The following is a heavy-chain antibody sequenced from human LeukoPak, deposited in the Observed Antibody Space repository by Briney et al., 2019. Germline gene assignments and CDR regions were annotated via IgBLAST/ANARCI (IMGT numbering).Heavy chain of an antibody. V-gene: IGHV3-21*01. D-gene: IGHD1-26*01. J-gene: IGHJ4*02. CDR1: GFTFSSYR. Sequence: GSLRLSCAASGFTFSSYRMSWVRQAPGKGLEWVSSISSTSSYIYLADSLKGRFTISRDNAKNSLYLQMNSLRAEDTALYYCARVGIVGATTGFDYWGQGTLVTVSS. CDR2: ISSTSSYI. CDR3: ARVGIVGATTGFDY.